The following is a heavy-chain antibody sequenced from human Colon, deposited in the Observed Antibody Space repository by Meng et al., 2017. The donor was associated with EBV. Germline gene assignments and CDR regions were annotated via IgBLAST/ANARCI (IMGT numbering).Heavy chain of an antibody. J-gene: IGHJ4*02. CDR2: IKRASDGGTT. D-gene: IGHD3-10*01. CDR1: GFTFTNSH. V-gene: IGHV3-15*01. CDR3: TDVGGDMI. Sequence: VQLVGSGGGLVKPGESLRLSWAASGFTFTNSHMTWVSQAAGKGLEWVGRIKRASDGGTTDYAAPVKGRFTISRDDSKSTVYQQMNSLKSEDTGVYYCTDVGGDMIWGQGTLVTVSS.